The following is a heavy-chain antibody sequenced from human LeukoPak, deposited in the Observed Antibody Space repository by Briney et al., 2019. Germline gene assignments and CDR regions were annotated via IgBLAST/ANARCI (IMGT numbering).Heavy chain of an antibody. CDR3: ATSGYDFWSGYSLYYFDY. J-gene: IGHJ4*02. D-gene: IGHD3-3*01. CDR1: GGSISSSTYY. CDR2: IYYRGST. V-gene: IGHV4-39*01. Sequence: SETLSLTCTVSGGSISSSTYYWGWIRQPPEKGLEWIGSIYYRGSTYYNPSLKSRVTISVDTSKNQFSLKLSSVTAADTAVYYCATSGYDFWSGYSLYYFDYWGQGTLVTVSS.